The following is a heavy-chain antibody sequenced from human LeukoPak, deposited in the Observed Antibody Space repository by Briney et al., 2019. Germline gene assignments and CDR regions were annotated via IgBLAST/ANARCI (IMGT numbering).Heavy chain of an antibody. CDR3: AKGTGVRGALGAFDI. CDR1: GFTFSSYA. CDR2: ISGSGGST. J-gene: IGHJ3*02. V-gene: IGHV3-23*01. Sequence: GGSLRLSCAASGFTFSSYAMSWVRQAPGKGLEWVSAISGSGGSTYYADSVKGRFTISRGNSKNTLYLQMNSLRAEDTAVYYCAKGTGVRGALGAFDIWGQGTMVTVSS. D-gene: IGHD3-10*01.